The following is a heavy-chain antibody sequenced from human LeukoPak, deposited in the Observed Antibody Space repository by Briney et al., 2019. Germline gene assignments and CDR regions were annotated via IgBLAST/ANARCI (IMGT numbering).Heavy chain of an antibody. CDR3: ARANIVVVPAAMWLAVAGTPYFDY. J-gene: IGHJ4*02. Sequence: PSETLSLTCAVYGESFSGYYWSWIRQPPGKGLEWIGEINHSGSTNYNPSLKSRVTISVDTSKNQFSLKPSSVTAADTAVYYCARANIVVVPAAMWLAVAGTPYFDYWGQGTLVTVSS. CDR1: GESFSGYY. V-gene: IGHV4-34*01. D-gene: IGHD2-2*01. CDR2: INHSGST.